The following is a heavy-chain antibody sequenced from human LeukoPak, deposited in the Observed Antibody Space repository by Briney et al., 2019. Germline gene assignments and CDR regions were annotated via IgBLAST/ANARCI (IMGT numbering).Heavy chain of an antibody. V-gene: IGHV4-30-4*02. Sequence: SETLSLTCTVSGGSVSSGDYYWSWIRQPPGKGPEWIGNIYHSGDTNYNPSLKSRATISVDTAKNQFSLRLSFVTAADTAVYYCAGDQGDYGDYGWFDPWGQGTQVTVSS. CDR1: GGSVSSGDYY. J-gene: IGHJ5*02. CDR3: AGDQGDYGDYGWFDP. CDR2: IYHSGDT. D-gene: IGHD4-17*01.